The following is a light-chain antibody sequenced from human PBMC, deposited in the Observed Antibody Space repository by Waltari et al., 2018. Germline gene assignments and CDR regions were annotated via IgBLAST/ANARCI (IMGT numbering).Light chain of an antibody. V-gene: IGLV1-51*01. Sequence: QSVLTQPPSVSAAPGQTVTISCSGSSSDIGNNYVSWYQQLPGTAPKLLIYDNNKRPSGIPDRFSGSKSGTSATLGITGLQTGDEADYYCGTWDGSLSALFGGGTKLTVL. CDR1: SSDIGNNY. CDR2: DNN. CDR3: GTWDGSLSAL. J-gene: IGLJ2*01.